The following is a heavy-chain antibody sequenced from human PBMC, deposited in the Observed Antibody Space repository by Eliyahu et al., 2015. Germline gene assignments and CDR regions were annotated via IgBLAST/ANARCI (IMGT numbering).Heavy chain of an antibody. J-gene: IGHJ3*02. D-gene: IGHD2-21*02. CDR3: ARVRQGDLVMRWDDGFDI. V-gene: IGHV3-48*01. CDR1: GFPPRXYX. Sequence: EVQLVESGGDLVQPGGSLXLXCTASGFPPRXYXINGVRQAPGKGLEXISYVDIRSTNTYYEDSVKGRFTISRDDTTNSVFLQMNSLRAEDTAVYYCARVRQGDLVMRWDDGFDIWGQGTRVTVAS. CDR2: VDIRSTNT.